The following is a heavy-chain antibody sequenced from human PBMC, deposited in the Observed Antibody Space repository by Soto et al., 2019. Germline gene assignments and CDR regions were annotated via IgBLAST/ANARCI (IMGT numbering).Heavy chain of an antibody. CDR3: VRVPFGGYCSSTSCRVFDY. D-gene: IGHD2-2*01. Sequence: GSLRISCAASGFTFSSYWMHWVRQAPGKGLVWVSRINSDGSSTSYADSVKGRFTISRDNAKNTLYLQMDSLRAEDTAVYYCVRVPFGGYCSSTSCRVFDYWGQGTLVTVSS. V-gene: IGHV3-74*01. CDR2: INSDGSST. CDR1: GFTFSSYW. J-gene: IGHJ4*02.